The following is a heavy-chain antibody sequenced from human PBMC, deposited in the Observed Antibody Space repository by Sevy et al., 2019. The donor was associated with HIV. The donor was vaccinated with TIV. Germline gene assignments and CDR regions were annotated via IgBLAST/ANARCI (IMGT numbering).Heavy chain of an antibody. Sequence: SETLSLTCTVSGGSISSSSYYWGWIRQPPGKGLEWIGSIYYSGSTYYNPSLKSRVTISVDTSKNQFSLKLSSVTAADTAVYYCARHLCEGSSGWYYFDYWGQGTLVTVSS. D-gene: IGHD6-19*01. V-gene: IGHV4-39*01. CDR2: IYYSGST. CDR1: GGSISSSSYY. J-gene: IGHJ4*02. CDR3: ARHLCEGSSGWYYFDY.